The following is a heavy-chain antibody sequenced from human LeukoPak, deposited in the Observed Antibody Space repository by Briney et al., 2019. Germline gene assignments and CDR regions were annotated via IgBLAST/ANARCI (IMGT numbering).Heavy chain of an antibody. CDR3: AREWWYSSSSFTRGDC. Sequence: PSETQTLTCTVSGGSISSYYWSWIRQPAGKGLEWIGRIYTSGSTNYNPSPKSRVTISVDTPKNRFSLKLSSVTAADTAVYYCAREWWYSSSSFTRGDCWGQGTLVTVSS. J-gene: IGHJ4*02. CDR2: IYTSGST. V-gene: IGHV4-4*07. D-gene: IGHD6-13*01. CDR1: GGSISSYY.